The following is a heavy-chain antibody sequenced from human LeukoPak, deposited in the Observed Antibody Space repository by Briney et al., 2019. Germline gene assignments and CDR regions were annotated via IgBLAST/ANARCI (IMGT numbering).Heavy chain of an antibody. CDR1: GFTFSSYE. D-gene: IGHD3-16*02. Sequence: GGSLRLSCAASGFTFSSYEMNWVRQAPGKGLEWVSYISSSGSPIYYADSVKGRFTISRDNAKNSLFLQMNSLRAEDTAVYYCARGSFLITFGGFIGWGQGTLVTVSS. J-gene: IGHJ4*02. V-gene: IGHV3-48*03. CDR3: ARGSFLITFGGFIG. CDR2: ISSSGSPI.